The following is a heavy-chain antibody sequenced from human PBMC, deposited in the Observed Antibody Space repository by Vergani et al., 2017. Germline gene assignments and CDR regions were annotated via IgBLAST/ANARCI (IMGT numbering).Heavy chain of an antibody. CDR3: ARGLWGCTHIRCSPPSY. CDR2: ISGSSSYV. Sequence: EVQLVESGGGLVKPGGSLRLSCAASGFSFSSYSMNWVRQAPGKGLEWVASISGSSSYVFYRDSVEGRFTITRDNAKKSVYLQMNSLRAEDPAMYFCARGLWGCTHIRCSPPSYWGQGAQVTVSS. CDR1: GFSFSSYS. D-gene: IGHD2-21*01. V-gene: IGHV3-21*02. J-gene: IGHJ4*02.